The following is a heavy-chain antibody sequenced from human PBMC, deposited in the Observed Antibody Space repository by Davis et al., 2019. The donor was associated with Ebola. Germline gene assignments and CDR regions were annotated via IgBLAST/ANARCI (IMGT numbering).Heavy chain of an antibody. J-gene: IGHJ4*02. CDR1: GFTFSGYW. CDR2: INSDGSTT. Sequence: PGGSLRLSCAASGFTFSGYWMHWVRQAPGKGLVWVSRINSDGSTTDYADSVKGRFTISRDNARNTLYLQMNSLRAEDTAVYYCAKAFEGYDFWSGYTPIDYWGQGTLVTVSS. V-gene: IGHV3-74*01. CDR3: AKAFEGYDFWSGYTPIDY. D-gene: IGHD3-3*01.